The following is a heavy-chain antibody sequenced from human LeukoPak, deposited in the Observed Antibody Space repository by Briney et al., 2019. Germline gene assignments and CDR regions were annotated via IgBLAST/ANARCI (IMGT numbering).Heavy chain of an antibody. V-gene: IGHV3-23*01. D-gene: IGHD3-16*02. Sequence: HAGGSLRLSCAASGFTFSSYAISWVRQAPGQGPEWVSGISGHSDSTYHADSVKGRFTISRDNSKNTLYLQMNSLRAEDTAVYYCAGYVWGTYRYTNYWGQGTLVTVSS. CDR1: GFTFSSYA. CDR2: ISGHSDST. CDR3: AGYVWGTYRYTNY. J-gene: IGHJ4*02.